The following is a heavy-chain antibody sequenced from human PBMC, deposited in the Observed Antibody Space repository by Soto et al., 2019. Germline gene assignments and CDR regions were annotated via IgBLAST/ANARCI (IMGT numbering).Heavy chain of an antibody. CDR2: IYSAGST. Sequence: EVQLVESGGGLVQPGGSLRLSCAASVTVTSNYMTWVRQAPGKGLEWVSVIYSAGSTYYADSVKGRFTISRDNSRNTLYLQMNGLRAEDTAVYYCATATVAVAGKDYWGQGTLVTVSS. CDR1: VTVTSNY. J-gene: IGHJ4*02. V-gene: IGHV3-66*01. CDR3: ATATVAVAGKDY. D-gene: IGHD6-19*01.